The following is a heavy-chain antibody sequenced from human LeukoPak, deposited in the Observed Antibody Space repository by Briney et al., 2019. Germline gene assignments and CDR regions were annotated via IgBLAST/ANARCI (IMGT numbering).Heavy chain of an antibody. D-gene: IGHD4/OR15-4a*01. CDR2: ICYSGST. J-gene: IGHJ4*02. V-gene: IGHV4-59*01. Sequence: SETLSLTCTVSGGSISSYYWSWIRQPPGKGLEWIGYICYSGSTNYNPSLKSRVTISVDTSKNQFSLKLSSVTAADTAVYYCARLTDYFDYWGQGTLVTVSS. CDR1: GGSISSYY. CDR3: ARLTDYFDY.